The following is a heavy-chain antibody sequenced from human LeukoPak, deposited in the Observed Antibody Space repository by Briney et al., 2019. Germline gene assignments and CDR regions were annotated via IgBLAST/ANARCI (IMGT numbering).Heavy chain of an antibody. J-gene: IGHJ3*02. D-gene: IGHD2-2*03. V-gene: IGHV4-59*01. Sequence: SETLSLTCTVSGGSISSYSWSWIRQPPGKGLEWIGYIYYSGSTNYNPSLKSRVTISVDTSKNQFSLKLSSVTAADTAVYYCARDGDCSSTSCYAFDIWGQGTMVTVSS. CDR3: ARDGDCSSTSCYAFDI. CDR1: GGSISSYS. CDR2: IYYSGST.